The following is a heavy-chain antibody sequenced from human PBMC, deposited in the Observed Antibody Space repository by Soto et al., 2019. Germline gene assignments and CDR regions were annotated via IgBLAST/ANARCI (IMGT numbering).Heavy chain of an antibody. J-gene: IGHJ5*02. Sequence: ASVKVSCKASGYTFTSYGIHWVRQAPGQRLEWMGWINAANGDTKYSPKFQGRVTINWDTSASTAYMELSSLRSEDTAVYYCVRRHVSATGIDWFDPWGQGTLVTVSS. V-gene: IGHV1-3*01. CDR1: GYTFTSYG. CDR3: VRRHVSATGIDWFDP. CDR2: INAANGDT. D-gene: IGHD6-13*01.